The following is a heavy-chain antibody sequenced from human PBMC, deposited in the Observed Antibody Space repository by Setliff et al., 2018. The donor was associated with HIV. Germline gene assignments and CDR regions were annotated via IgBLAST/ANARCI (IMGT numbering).Heavy chain of an antibody. CDR1: TNDFSSQS. V-gene: IGHV1-18*01. CDR3: AREYHIAATDSRLANYFDY. D-gene: IGHD6-25*01. J-gene: IGHJ4*02. CDR2: ISAYNGAT. Sequence: ASVKVSCKAFTNDFSSQSFSWVRQAPGQGLEWMGWISAYNGATTYAQRFEGRVTMTSDTSTKTVYMELSSLRSEDTAVYTCAREYHIAATDSRLANYFDYWGQGTLVTVSS.